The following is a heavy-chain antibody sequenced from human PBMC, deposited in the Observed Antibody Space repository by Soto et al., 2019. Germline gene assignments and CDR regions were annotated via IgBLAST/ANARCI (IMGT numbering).Heavy chain of an antibody. Sequence: QVQLQESGPGLVKPSETLSLTYTVSGGSISSYYWSWIRQPPGKGLEWIGYIYYSGSTNYNPSLKSRVTISVDTSKNQFSLKLSSVTAADTAVYYCASRHYYDSIRDYYYGMDVWGQGTTVTVSS. V-gene: IGHV4-59*01. J-gene: IGHJ6*02. CDR3: ASRHYYDSIRDYYYGMDV. CDR2: IYYSGST. CDR1: GGSISSYY. D-gene: IGHD3-22*01.